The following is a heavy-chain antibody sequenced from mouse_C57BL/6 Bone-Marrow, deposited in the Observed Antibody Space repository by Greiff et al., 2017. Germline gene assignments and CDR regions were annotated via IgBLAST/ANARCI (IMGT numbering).Heavy chain of an antibody. J-gene: IGHJ2*01. CDR3: AKITTVVATGSDY. Sequence: QVQLKQSGPELVKPGASVKLSCKASGYTFTSYDINWVKQRPGQGLEWIGWIYPRDGSTKYNEKFKGKATLTVDTSSSTAYMQLSSLTSEDSAVYYCAKITTVVATGSDYWGQGTTLTVSS. CDR2: IYPRDGST. D-gene: IGHD1-1*01. CDR1: GYTFTSYD. V-gene: IGHV1-85*01.